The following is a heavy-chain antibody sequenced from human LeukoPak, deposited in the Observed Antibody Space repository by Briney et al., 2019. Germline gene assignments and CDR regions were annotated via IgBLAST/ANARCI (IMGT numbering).Heavy chain of an antibody. CDR2: ISSSSSTI. V-gene: IGHV3-48*02. D-gene: IGHD6-13*01. J-gene: IGHJ3*02. Sequence: GGSLRLSCAASGFTFSSYSMNWVRQAPGKGLEWVSYISSSSSTIYYAGSVKGRFTISRDNAKNSLYLQMNSLRDEDTAVYYCARKVAAAGSYAFDIWGQGTMVTVSS. CDR1: GFTFSSYS. CDR3: ARKVAAAGSYAFDI.